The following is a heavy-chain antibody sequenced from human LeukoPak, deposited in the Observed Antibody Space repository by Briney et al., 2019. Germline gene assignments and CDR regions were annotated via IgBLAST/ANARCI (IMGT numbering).Heavy chain of an antibody. J-gene: IGHJ4*02. CDR2: IKQDGSEK. CDR3: ARVAGSSWAQYYFAY. V-gene: IGHV3-7*01. D-gene: IGHD6-13*01. Sequence: GGSLRLSCAASGFTFSSYWMSWVRQAPGKGLEWVANIKQDGSEKYYVDSVKGRFTISRDNAKNSLYLQMNSLRAEDTAVYYCARVAGSSWAQYYFAYWGQGTLVTVSS. CDR1: GFTFSSYW.